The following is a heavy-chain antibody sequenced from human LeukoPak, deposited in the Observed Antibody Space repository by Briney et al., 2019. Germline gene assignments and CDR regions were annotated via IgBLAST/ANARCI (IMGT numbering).Heavy chain of an antibody. CDR3: TRGWSDYDPRFDP. CDR2: IYYSRRT. CDR1: GGSISSSSYY. V-gene: IGHV4-39*01. Sequence: NTSETLSLTCTVSGGSISSSSYYLGWIRQPPGKGLEWIGSIYYSRRTYYNPSLKSRLTISVDTSKNQFSLKLSSVTAADTAVYYCTRGWSDYDPRFDPWGQGTLVTVSS. D-gene: IGHD3-3*01. J-gene: IGHJ5*02.